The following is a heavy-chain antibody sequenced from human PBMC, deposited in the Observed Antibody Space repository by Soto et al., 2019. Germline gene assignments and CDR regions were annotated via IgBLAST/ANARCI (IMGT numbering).Heavy chain of an antibody. D-gene: IGHD2-2*01. Sequence: QLQLQESGSGLVKPSQTLSLTCAVSGGSISSGGYSWRCIRQPPAKGLEWIGYIYHSGSTYYNPSLHSRVTRSVDRSTTQCSLKLSSVTAADTAVYYGDSVPDRWGQGTLVTVSS. CDR1: GGSISSGGYS. V-gene: IGHV4-30-2*01. J-gene: IGHJ5*02. CDR3: DSVPDR. CDR2: IYHSGST.